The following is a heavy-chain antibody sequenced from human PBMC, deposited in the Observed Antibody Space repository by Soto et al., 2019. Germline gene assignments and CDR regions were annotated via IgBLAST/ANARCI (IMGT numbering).Heavy chain of an antibody. CDR1: GFTFSSYS. CDR2: ISSSSSTI. Sequence: GGSLRLSCAASGFTFSSYSMNWVRQAPGKGLEWVSYISSSSSTIYYADSVKGRFTISRDNAKNSLYLQMNSLRAEDTAVYYCAREGGRWYYYDSSGYYLDAFDIWGQGTMVTVSS. CDR3: AREGGRWYYYDSSGYYLDAFDI. V-gene: IGHV3-48*01. D-gene: IGHD3-22*01. J-gene: IGHJ3*02.